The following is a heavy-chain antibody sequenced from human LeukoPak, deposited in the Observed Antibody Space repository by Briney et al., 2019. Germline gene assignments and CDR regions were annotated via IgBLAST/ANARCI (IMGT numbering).Heavy chain of an antibody. Sequence: SETLSLTCTVSGGSISSYYWCWIRQPAGEGLECIVRIYTSGSNNSNPSLKSRVTISVDTSKTQFSLKLSSVTAADTAVYYCARGLGSGSFHFDYWGQGTLVTVSS. CDR1: GGSISSYY. J-gene: IGHJ4*02. V-gene: IGHV4-4*07. CDR3: ARGLGSGSFHFDY. CDR2: IYTSGSN. D-gene: IGHD3-10*02.